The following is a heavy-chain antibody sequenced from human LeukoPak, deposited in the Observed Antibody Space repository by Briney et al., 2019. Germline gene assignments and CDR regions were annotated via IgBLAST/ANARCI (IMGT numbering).Heavy chain of an antibody. V-gene: IGHV3-7*01. J-gene: IGHJ5*02. CDR2: IQPDGSEQ. D-gene: IGHD2-21*02. Sequence: PGGSLRLSCAASGFTFSSYWMSWVRQAPGKGLEWVANIQPDGSEQYYVDSVKGRFTISRDNAKNSLYLQMNSLRAEDTAAYYCARIDEVTFDDWGQGTLVTVSS. CDR3: ARIDEVTFDD. CDR1: GFTFSSYW.